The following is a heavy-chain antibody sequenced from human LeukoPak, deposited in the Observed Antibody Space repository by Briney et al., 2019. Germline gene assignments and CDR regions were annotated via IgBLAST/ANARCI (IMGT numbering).Heavy chain of an antibody. V-gene: IGHV4-30-2*01. CDR2: IYHSGST. Sequence: SQTLSLTCAVSGGSISGGGYSWSWIRQPPGKGLEWIGYIYHSGSTYYNPSLKSRVTISVDRSKNQFSLKLSSVTAADTAVYYCARALATVTTLTGWFDPWGQGTLVTVSS. J-gene: IGHJ5*02. D-gene: IGHD4-17*01. CDR1: GGSISGGGYS. CDR3: ARALATVTTLTGWFDP.